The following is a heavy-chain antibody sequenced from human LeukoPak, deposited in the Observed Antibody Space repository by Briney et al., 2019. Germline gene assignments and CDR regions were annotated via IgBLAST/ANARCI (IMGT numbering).Heavy chain of an antibody. D-gene: IGHD6-19*01. CDR2: IYYSGST. J-gene: IGHJ6*02. CDR3: ARDHAVAVAGSYYYGMDV. Sequence: SETLSLTCTVSGYSISSGYYWGWIRQPPGKGLEWIGSIYYSGSTYYNPSLKSRVTISVDTSKNQFSLKLSSVTAADTAVYYCARDHAVAVAGSYYYGMDVWGQGTTVTVSS. CDR1: GYSISSGYY. V-gene: IGHV4-38-2*02.